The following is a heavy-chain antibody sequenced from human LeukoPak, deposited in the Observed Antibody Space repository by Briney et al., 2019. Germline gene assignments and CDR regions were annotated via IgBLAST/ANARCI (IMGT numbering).Heavy chain of an antibody. CDR2: ISSSGSYT. D-gene: IGHD5-24*01. V-gene: IGHV3-11*05. Sequence: GGSLRLSCAASGFTFSDYHMSWIRQAPGKGLEWVSYISSSGSYTKNADSVKGRFTISRDNAKNSLYLQMNSLRAEDTAVYYCARDIRGDGINRAPDYWGQGTLVTVSS. J-gene: IGHJ4*02. CDR1: GFTFSDYH. CDR3: ARDIRGDGINRAPDY.